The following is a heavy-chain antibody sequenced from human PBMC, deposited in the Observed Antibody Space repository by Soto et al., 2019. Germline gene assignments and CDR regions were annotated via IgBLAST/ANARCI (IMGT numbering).Heavy chain of an antibody. J-gene: IGHJ6*02. Sequence: GGSLRLSCAASGFTFSSYAMIWFRQAPGKGLEWVSAISGSGGSTYYADSVKGRFTISRDNSKNTLYLQMNSLRAEDTAVYYCAKGGLYCSSTSCYTGGYYYYYYGMDVWGQGTTVTVSS. CDR2: ISGSGGST. CDR3: AKGGLYCSSTSCYTGGYYYYYYGMDV. CDR1: GFTFSSYA. V-gene: IGHV3-23*01. D-gene: IGHD2-2*02.